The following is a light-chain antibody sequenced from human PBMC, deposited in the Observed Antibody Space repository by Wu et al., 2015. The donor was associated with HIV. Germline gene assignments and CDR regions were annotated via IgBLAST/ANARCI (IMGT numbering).Light chain of an antibody. CDR1: QSINTN. CDR3: QQYNNWPRT. J-gene: IGKJ1*01. CDR2: DAS. Sequence: DIVLTQSPVTLSVSPGERASLSCRASQSINTNLAWYQQKSGQAPRLLIHDASTRATGVPARFSGTGSGTHFTLTVNSMQSEDFAVYYCQQYNNWPRTFGQGTKVDIK. V-gene: IGKV3-15*01.